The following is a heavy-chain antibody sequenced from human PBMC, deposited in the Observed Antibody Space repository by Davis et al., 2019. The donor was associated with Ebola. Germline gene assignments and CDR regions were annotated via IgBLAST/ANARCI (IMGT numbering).Heavy chain of an antibody. D-gene: IGHD2-15*01. V-gene: IGHV4-39*01. CDR1: GGSISSSSYY. CDR2: IYYSGST. J-gene: IGHJ4*02. Sequence: PSETLSLTCTVSGGSISSSSYYWGWIRQPPGKGLEWIGSIYYSGSTYYNPSLKSRVTISVDTSKNQFSLKLSSVTAADTAVYYCARHPGGYCSGGSCWGQGTLVTVSS. CDR3: ARHPGGYCSGGSC.